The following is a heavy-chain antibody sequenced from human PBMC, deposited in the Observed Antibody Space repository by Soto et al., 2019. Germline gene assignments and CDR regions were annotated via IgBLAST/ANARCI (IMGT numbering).Heavy chain of an antibody. CDR2: INPNSGGT. D-gene: IGHD5-18*01. CDR1: GYTFTSYY. V-gene: IGHV1-2*02. Sequence: ASVKVSCKASGYTFTSYYMHWVRQAPGQGLEWMGWINPNSGGTNYAQKFQGRVTMTRDTSISTAYMELSRLRSDDTAVYYCASGDTAMSCYFDFWGQGTMVTVYS. CDR3: ASGDTAMSCYFDF. J-gene: IGHJ4*02.